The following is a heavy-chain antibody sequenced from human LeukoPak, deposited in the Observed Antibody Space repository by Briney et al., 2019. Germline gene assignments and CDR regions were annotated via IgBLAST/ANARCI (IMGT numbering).Heavy chain of an antibody. D-gene: IGHD3-10*01. CDR1: GGTFSSYA. V-gene: IGHV1-69*05. CDR3: ARDWVILWFGELNFDY. Sequence: ASVKVSCKASGGTFSSYAISWVRQAPGQGLEWMGGIIPIFGTANYAQKLQGRVTMATDTSTSTAYMELRSLRSDDTAVYYCARDWVILWFGELNFDYWGQGTLVTVSS. CDR2: IIPIFGTA. J-gene: IGHJ4*02.